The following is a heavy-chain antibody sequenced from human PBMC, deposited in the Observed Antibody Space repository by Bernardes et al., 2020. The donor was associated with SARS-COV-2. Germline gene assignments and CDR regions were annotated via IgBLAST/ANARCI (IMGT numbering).Heavy chain of an antibody. CDR3: ATGLGETYYYDSSGPFDY. V-gene: IGHV4-39*01. CDR2: IYYSGST. Sequence: SETLSLTCTVSGGSISSSSYYWGWIRQPPGKGLEWIGSIYYSGSTYYNPSLKSRVTISVDTSKNQFSLKLSSVTAADTAVYYCATGLGETYYYDSSGPFDYWGQGTLVTVSS. D-gene: IGHD3-22*01. J-gene: IGHJ4*02. CDR1: GGSISSSSYY.